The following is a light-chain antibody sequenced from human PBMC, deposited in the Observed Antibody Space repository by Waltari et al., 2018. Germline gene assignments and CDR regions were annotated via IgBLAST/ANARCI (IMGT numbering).Light chain of an antibody. CDR3: QHFNSYPFI. CDR2: MAS. CDR1: QRIGNY. V-gene: IGKV1-5*03. Sequence: DIHMTQSPSTLSASVGDRVTITCRASQRIGNYLAWYQQKPGKAPKLLIFMASTLQREVPSRFSGSGSGTEFALTISGLQADDFATYFCQHFNSYPFIFGRGTKLEIK. J-gene: IGKJ2*01.